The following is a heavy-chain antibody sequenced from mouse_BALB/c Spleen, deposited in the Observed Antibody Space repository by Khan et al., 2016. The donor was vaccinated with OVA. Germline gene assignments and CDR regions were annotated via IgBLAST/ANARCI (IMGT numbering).Heavy chain of an antibody. CDR1: GYIFTSYW. J-gene: IGHJ2*01. Sequence: QVQLKQSGTELVRPGASVKLSCTTSGYIFTSYWIHWVKQRSGQGLEWIARIYSGTGSTFYSERFKGKATLTADKASSNAYMQLSSLKSDDSSVYFCARAEGGSHFFDYWGQGNTLTVSS. CDR2: IYSGTGST. V-gene: IGHV1-76*01. CDR3: ARAEGGSHFFDY. D-gene: IGHD6-1*01.